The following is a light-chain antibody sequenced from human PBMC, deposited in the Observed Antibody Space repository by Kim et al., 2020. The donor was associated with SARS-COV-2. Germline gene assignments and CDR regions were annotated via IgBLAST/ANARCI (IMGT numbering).Light chain of an antibody. V-gene: IGLV4-60*03. CDR2: LEGSGVY. CDR3: ETWDSNTWV. CDR1: SGHSSYI. J-gene: IGLJ3*02. Sequence: QPVLSQSSSASASLVSSVKLTCTLSSGHSSYIIAWYQQQPGKAPRYLMKLEGSGVYNKGSGIPDRFSGSSSGADRYLTISNLQSEDEAEYYCETWDSNTWVFGGGTQLTVL.